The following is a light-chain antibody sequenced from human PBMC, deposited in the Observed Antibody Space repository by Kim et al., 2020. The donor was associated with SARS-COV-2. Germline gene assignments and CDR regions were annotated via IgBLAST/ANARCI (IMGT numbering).Light chain of an antibody. J-gene: IGLJ2*01. CDR3: QSRDSGGKVV. CDR2: GRN. V-gene: IGLV3-19*01. CDR1: SLRSYY. Sequence: SSELTQDPAVSMALGQTVRITCQGDSLRSYYATWYQQKPRQAPVLVIYGRNNRPSGIPDRFSGSSSGNTASLTISGAQAEDEADFYCQSRDSGGKVVFGGGTKLTVL.